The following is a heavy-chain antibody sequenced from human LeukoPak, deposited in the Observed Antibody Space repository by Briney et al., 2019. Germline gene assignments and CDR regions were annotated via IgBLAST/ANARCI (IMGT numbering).Heavy chain of an antibody. V-gene: IGHV1-8*02. Sequence: ASVKVSCKASGYTFTGYYMHWVRQAPGQGLEWMGWINPNSGNTGYAQKFQGRVTMTRNTSISTAYMELSSLRSEDTAVYYCARDQRDFWSGYYPVYYYYGMDVWGQGTTVTVSS. CDR2: INPNSGNT. J-gene: IGHJ6*02. CDR1: GYTFTGYY. CDR3: ARDQRDFWSGYYPVYYYYGMDV. D-gene: IGHD3-3*01.